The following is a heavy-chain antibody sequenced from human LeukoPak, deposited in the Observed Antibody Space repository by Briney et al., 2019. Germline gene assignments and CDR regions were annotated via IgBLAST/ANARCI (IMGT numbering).Heavy chain of an antibody. CDR2: ISAYNGNT. V-gene: IGHV1-18*01. Sequence: GASVKVPCKASGYTFTSYGISWVRQAPGQGLEWMGWISAYNGNTNYAQKLQGRVTMTTDTSTSTAYMELRSLRSDDTAVYYCARGSGLTTVTTIRYWGQGTLVTVSS. CDR3: ARGSGLTTVTTIRY. CDR1: GYTFTSYG. J-gene: IGHJ4*02. D-gene: IGHD4-17*01.